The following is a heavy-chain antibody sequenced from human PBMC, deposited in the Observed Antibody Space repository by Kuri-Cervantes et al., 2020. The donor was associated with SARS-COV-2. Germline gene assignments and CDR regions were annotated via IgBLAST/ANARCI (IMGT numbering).Heavy chain of an antibody. D-gene: IGHD3-10*01. CDR3: AKGELLWFGEQQSGGMDV. V-gene: IGHV3-23*01. J-gene: IGHJ6*02. CDR1: GFTFSNYA. CDR2: ISGNGDTT. Sequence: GGSLRLSCAASGFTFSNYATNWVRQGPGKGLEWVSEISGNGDTTFYADSVKGRFTVSRDNPKNTLYLQMGNLRAEDTAVYYCAKGELLWFGEQQSGGMDVWGQGTTVTVSS.